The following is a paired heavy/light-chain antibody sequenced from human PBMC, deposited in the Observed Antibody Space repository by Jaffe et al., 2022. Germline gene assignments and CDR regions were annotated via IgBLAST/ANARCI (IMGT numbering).Light chain of an antibody. CDR3: QQYENSPPWT. V-gene: IGKV3-20*01. J-gene: IGKJ1*01. CDR2: GAS. Sequence: EIVLTQSPGTLSLSPGERATLSCRASQNVRSPYLAWYQQKPGQSPRLLIYGASSRATGIPDRFSGSGSGTDFTLTISRLEPEDFAVYYCQQYENSPPWTFGQGTKVEIK. CDR1: QNVRSPY.
Heavy chain of an antibody. CDR2: MYSGGAT. D-gene: IGHD6-13*01. Sequence: EVQLLESGGTLVQPGGSLRLSCTASGFIVSGFYMFWVRQAPGKGLECVSLMYSGGATYYTDSVRGRFTISRDTSKNMVFLQMNNLGPNDTAVYYCAKSGGAPAGSRYFDSWGQGTLVTVSS. CDR1: GFIVSGFY. CDR3: AKSGGAPAGSRYFDS. J-gene: IGHJ4*02. V-gene: IGHV3-66*02.